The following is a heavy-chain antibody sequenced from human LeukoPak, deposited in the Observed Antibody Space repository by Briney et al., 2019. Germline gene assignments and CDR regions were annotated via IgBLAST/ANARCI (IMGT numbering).Heavy chain of an antibody. CDR3: SRESGAFCPFGY. CDR2: IYFTGTT. CDR1: GDSIGSGDYY. D-gene: IGHD1-26*01. Sequence: SETLSLTCTVSGDSIGSGDYYWTWIRQPPGKGLEWIGYIYFTGTTYYNPSLKSRVTISVDTSKNQFSLNLSSVTAADTAIYYCSRESGAFCPFGYWGQGTLVIVPP. J-gene: IGHJ4*02. V-gene: IGHV4-30-4*01.